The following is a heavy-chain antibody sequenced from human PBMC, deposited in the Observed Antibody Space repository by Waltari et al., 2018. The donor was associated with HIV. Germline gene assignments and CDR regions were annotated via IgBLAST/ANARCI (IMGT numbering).Heavy chain of an antibody. Sequence: QHQLQESGPGLVKPSETLSLTCTVSGGSISSSSYYWVWIRQPPGKGLEGVGSVFHRGISCYNQALQSGVTIAADSSNNQFALKLSSGTAADTAVYYCARHCLQKCWLPQLKYYYAMDVWGQGTTVTVSS. CDR1: GGSISSSSYY. CDR2: VFHRGIS. CDR3: ARHCLQKCWLPQLKYYYAMDV. J-gene: IGHJ6*02. V-gene: IGHV4-39*01. D-gene: IGHD3-9*01.